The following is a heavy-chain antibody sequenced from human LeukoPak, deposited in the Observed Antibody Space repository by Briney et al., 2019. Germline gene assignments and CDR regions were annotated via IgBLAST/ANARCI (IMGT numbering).Heavy chain of an antibody. CDR3: ARGGISTSLDY. J-gene: IGHJ4*02. V-gene: IGHV4-4*07. CDR2: IYSSGST. Sequence: SETLSLTCSVSGGSINNYYWSWIRQPAGKRLEFIGRIYSSGSTNYNPSLKSRVTMSVDTSKNQLSLKLNSVTAADTAVYYCARGGISTSLDYWGQGTLVTVSS. D-gene: IGHD2-2*01. CDR1: GGSINNYY.